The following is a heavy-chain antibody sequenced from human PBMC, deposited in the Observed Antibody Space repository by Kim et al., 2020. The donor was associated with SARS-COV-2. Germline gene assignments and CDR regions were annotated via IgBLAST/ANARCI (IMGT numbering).Heavy chain of an antibody. CDR3: ARTNISAAGLPYDAFDI. J-gene: IGHJ3*02. V-gene: IGHV4-30-2*04. Sequence: KSRVTISGDTSKNQFSLKLSSVTAADTAVYYCARTNISAAGLPYDAFDIWGQGTMVTVSS. D-gene: IGHD6-13*01.